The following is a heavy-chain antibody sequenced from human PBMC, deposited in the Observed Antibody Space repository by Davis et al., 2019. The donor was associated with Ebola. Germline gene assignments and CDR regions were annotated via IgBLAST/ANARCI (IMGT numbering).Heavy chain of an antibody. V-gene: IGHV4-59*01. Sequence: SETLSLTCTVSGGPIKNYYWSWIRQPPGKGLEWIGYVYSTGGTEYNPSLKSRVMMSVDTSKNQFSLKLSSVTAADTAVYYCARTDRVCSGGTCYSGNDFDYWGQGTLVTVSS. D-gene: IGHD2-15*01. J-gene: IGHJ4*02. CDR1: GGPIKNYY. CDR3: ARTDRVCSGGTCYSGNDFDY. CDR2: VYSTGGT.